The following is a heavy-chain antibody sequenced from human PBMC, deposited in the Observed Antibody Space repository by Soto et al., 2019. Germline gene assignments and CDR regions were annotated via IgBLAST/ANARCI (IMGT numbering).Heavy chain of an antibody. D-gene: IGHD3-3*01. Sequence: SVKVSCKASGGTFSSYAISWVRQAPGQGLEWMGGIIPIFGTANYAQKFQGRVTITADESTSTAYMELSSLRSEDTAVYYCATSAIFRVVIISINWFDPCGHGTLVTVSS. CDR3: ATSAIFRVVIISINWFDP. V-gene: IGHV1-69*13. CDR2: IIPIFGTA. J-gene: IGHJ5*02. CDR1: GGTFSSYA.